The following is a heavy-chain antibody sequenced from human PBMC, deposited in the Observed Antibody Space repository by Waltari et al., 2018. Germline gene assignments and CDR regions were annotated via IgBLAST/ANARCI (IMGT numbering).Heavy chain of an antibody. CDR2: FSYNGNT. D-gene: IGHD2-15*01. Sequence: QLQLQESGPGLVKPSETLSPTCSVSGGSISRTSYYWGWFRQPPGKGLEWIGSFSYNGNTYYNPSLKSRITISVDTSKNQFSLQLRSVTAADTATYYCARPGRVGGGSLMGLDYWGQGTLVAVSS. CDR3: ARPGRVGGGSLMGLDY. V-gene: IGHV4-39*01. CDR1: GGSISRTSYY. J-gene: IGHJ4*02.